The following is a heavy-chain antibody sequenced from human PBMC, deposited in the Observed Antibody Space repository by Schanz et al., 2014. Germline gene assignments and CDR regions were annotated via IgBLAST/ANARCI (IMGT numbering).Heavy chain of an antibody. D-gene: IGHD5-12*01. V-gene: IGHV1-18*01. CDR1: GYTFSSYG. CDR2: ISPYNGNT. J-gene: IGHJ4*02. Sequence: QVQLVQSGAEVKKPGASVKVSCKTSGYTFSSYGITWVRQAPGQGLEWMGWISPYNGNTNYAPKVQGRVTVTIDPYTSTAYMELRSLRSDDTAVFYCARDFSAYVGNYFDYWGQGTLVTVSS. CDR3: ARDFSAYVGNYFDY.